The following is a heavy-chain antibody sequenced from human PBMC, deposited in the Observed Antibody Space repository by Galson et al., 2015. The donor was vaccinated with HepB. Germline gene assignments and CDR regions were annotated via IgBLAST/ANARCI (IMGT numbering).Heavy chain of an antibody. CDR3: TRDYYDGSGPGPFDI. D-gene: IGHD3-22*01. J-gene: IGHJ3*02. CDR1: GFTFNNAW. CDR2: IKSKTDGGTT. Sequence: SLRLSCAASGFTFNNAWMTWVRQAPGKGLEWVGRIKSKTDGGTTDCAAPVKGRFIISRDDSKNTLYLQMNSLKTEDTAVYYCTRDYYDGSGPGPFDIWGQGTMVTVSS. V-gene: IGHV3-15*07.